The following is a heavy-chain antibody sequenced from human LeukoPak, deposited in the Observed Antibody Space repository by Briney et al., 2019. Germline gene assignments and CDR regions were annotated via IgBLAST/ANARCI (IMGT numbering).Heavy chain of an antibody. D-gene: IGHD2-21*01. J-gene: IGHJ3*02. Sequence: ASVKVSCKASGGTFSSYAISWVRQAPGQGLEWMGGIIPIFGTANYAQKFQGRVTITADESTSTAYMELSSLRSEDTAVYYCATWTLRPGILWWADAFDNWGQGTMVTVSS. CDR3: ATWTLRPGILWWADAFDN. CDR2: IIPIFGTA. V-gene: IGHV1-69*13. CDR1: GGTFSSYA.